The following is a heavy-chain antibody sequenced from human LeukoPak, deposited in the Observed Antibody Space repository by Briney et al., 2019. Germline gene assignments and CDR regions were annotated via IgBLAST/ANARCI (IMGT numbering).Heavy chain of an antibody. CDR3: ARWGKGYCSGGSCYYYFDY. D-gene: IGHD2-15*01. Sequence: GGSLRLSCAASGFTFDDYGMSWVRQAPGKGLEWVSGINWNGGSTGYADSVKGRFTISRDNAKNSLYLQMNSLRAEDTALYHCARWGKGYCSGGSCYYYFDYWGQGTLVTVPS. CDR1: GFTFDDYG. CDR2: INWNGGST. J-gene: IGHJ4*02. V-gene: IGHV3-20*01.